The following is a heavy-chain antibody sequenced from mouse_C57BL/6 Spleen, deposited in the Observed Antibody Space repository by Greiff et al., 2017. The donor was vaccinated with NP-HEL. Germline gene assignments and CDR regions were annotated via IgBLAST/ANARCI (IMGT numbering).Heavy chain of an antibody. J-gene: IGHJ4*01. D-gene: IGHD2-1*01. CDR1: GYTFTDYY. Sequence: VQLQQSGAELVRPGASVKLSCKASGYTFTDYYINWVKQRPGQGLEWIARIYPGSGNTYYNEKFKGKATLTAEKSSSTAYMQLSSLTSEDSAVYFCARGDYGNYLYYAMDYWGQGTSVTVSS. CDR2: IYPGSGNT. V-gene: IGHV1-76*01. CDR3: ARGDYGNYLYYAMDY.